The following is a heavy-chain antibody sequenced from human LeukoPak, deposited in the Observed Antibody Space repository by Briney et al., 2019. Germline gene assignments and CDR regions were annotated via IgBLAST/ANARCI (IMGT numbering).Heavy chain of an antibody. V-gene: IGHV1-18*01. CDR1: GYTFSSFG. Sequence: ASVKVSCKASGYTFSSFGISWVRQAPGQGLEWMGWISGDSDDTKYAQKVQGRVAMNTDTSTSTAYLELWSLTSDDTAVYYCARDKYLVRGVRIVLQTYYDMDVWGQGTTVTVSS. CDR3: ARDKYLVRGVRIVLQTYYDMDV. J-gene: IGHJ6*02. CDR2: ISGDSDDT. D-gene: IGHD3-10*01.